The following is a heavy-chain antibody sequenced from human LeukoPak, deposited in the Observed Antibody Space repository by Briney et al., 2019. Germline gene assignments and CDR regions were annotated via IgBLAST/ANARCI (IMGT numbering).Heavy chain of an antibody. CDR2: IYYSGTT. J-gene: IGHJ4*02. CDR3: TRAYWIGFHFDS. Sequence: RPSETLSLTCSVSGGSISSGDYFWTWIRQPPGKGLEYIGYIYYSGTTYYNPSLKSRITKSVDMSANQFSLRLTSASAADTAVYYCTRAYWIGFHFDSWGQGILVSVSS. D-gene: IGHD3-3*01. CDR1: GGSISSGDYF. V-gene: IGHV4-30-4*01.